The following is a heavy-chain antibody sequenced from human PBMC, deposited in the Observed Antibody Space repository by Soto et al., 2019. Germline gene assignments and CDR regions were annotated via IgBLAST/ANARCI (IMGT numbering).Heavy chain of an antibody. J-gene: IGHJ4*02. Sequence: EVQLLESGGGLVQPGGSLRLSCAASGFTFSSYAMGWVRQAPGKGLEWVSVLSESGAFTNYADSVKGRFTIFRDNSKNTMYLQMNSLRAEDTAIYYCAKKTSGTNHPFDYWGQGTPVTVSS. CDR2: LSESGAFT. CDR1: GFTFSSYA. CDR3: AKKTSGTNHPFDY. V-gene: IGHV3-23*01.